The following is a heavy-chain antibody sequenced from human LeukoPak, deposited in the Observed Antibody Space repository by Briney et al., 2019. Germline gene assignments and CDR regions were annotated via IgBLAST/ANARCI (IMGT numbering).Heavy chain of an antibody. J-gene: IGHJ6*03. V-gene: IGHV4-39*07. D-gene: IGHD2-2*01. CDR3: ARDRPEGFCSSTSCYGTYYYYMDV. CDR2: IQYSGNT. Sequence: SETLSLTCTVSGGSISTSSHYWGWIRQPPGKGLEWIGSIQYSGNTYYNPSLKSRVTMSVDTSKNQFSLKLSSVTAADTAVYYCARDRPEGFCSSTSCYGTYYYYMDVWGKGTTVTVSS. CDR1: GGSISTSSHY.